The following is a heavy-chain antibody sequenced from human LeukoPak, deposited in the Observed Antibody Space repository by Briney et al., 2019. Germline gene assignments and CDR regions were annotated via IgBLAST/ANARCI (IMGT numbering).Heavy chain of an antibody. CDR1: GSIFTSYW. J-gene: IGHJ4*02. CDR2: IYPGDSET. V-gene: IGHV5-51*01. Sequence: PGESLQISCQGSGSIFTSYWIGWVRQLPGKGLEWRGIIYPGDSETRNSPSFQGHVTISADKSISTAYLQWSSLKASDTAMYYCARHPGFDYWGQGTLVTVSS. CDR3: ARHPGFDY.